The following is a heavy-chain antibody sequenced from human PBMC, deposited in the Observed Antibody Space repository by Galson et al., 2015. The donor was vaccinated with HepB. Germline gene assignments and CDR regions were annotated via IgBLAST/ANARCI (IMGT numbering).Heavy chain of an antibody. Sequence: SLRLSCAASGFTFSSYWMSWVRQAPGKGLEWVSAISGSGGSTYYADSVKGRFTISRDNSKNTLYLQMNSLRAEDTAVYYCAKGKQRPYYFDYWGQGTLVTVSS. CDR1: GFTFSSYW. J-gene: IGHJ4*02. D-gene: IGHD5-24*01. CDR3: AKGKQRPYYFDY. CDR2: ISGSGGST. V-gene: IGHV3-23*01.